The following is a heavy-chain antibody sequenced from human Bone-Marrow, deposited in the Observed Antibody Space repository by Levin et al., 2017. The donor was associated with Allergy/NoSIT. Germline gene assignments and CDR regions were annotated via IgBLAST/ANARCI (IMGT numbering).Heavy chain of an antibody. CDR3: ARGHEYYYDSSGFDY. CDR2: IWFDGSNK. D-gene: IGHD3-22*01. Sequence: GESLNISCAASGFSFSTYGMHWVRQAPCKGLEWVAVIWFDGSNKYYADSVKGRFTISRDNSKSTLYLQMNSLRAEDTAVYYCARGHEYYYDSSGFDYWGQGTLVTVSS. J-gene: IGHJ4*02. CDR1: GFSFSTYG. V-gene: IGHV3-33*01.